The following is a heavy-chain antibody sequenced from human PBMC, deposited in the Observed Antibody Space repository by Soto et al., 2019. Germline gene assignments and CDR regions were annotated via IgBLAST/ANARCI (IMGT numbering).Heavy chain of an antibody. CDR2: ISTRSSYI. Sequence: GGSLRLSCAASGFTFSSYSMNWVRQAPGKGLEWVSCISTRSSYIYYADSVKGRFTISRDNAKNSVYLQMNSLRAEDTAVYYCARDNHLRFEDYMDVWGKGTTVTVSS. CDR3: ARDNHLRFEDYMDV. V-gene: IGHV3-21*01. CDR1: GFTFSSYS. J-gene: IGHJ6*03. D-gene: IGHD3-3*01.